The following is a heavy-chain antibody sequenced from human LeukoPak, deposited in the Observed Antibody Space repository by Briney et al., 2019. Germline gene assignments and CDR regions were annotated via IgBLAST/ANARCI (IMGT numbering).Heavy chain of an antibody. CDR2: IYYSGST. Sequence: SETLSLTCTVSGASLSSGDYYWSWIRQPPGTGLEWIGYIYYSGSTYYNPSLKSRLTITVDTSKNQFSLKLTSVTAADTAVYYCARWAIFGVAWGQGTLVTVSS. J-gene: IGHJ5*02. D-gene: IGHD3-3*01. CDR1: GASLSSGDYY. V-gene: IGHV4-30-4*08. CDR3: ARWAIFGVA.